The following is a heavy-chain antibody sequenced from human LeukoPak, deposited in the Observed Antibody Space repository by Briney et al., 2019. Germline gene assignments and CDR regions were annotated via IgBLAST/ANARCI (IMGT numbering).Heavy chain of an antibody. CDR2: IYYSGST. D-gene: IGHD2-8*01. CDR1: GGSISSGDYY. J-gene: IGHJ4*02. Sequence: PSETLSLTCTVSGGSISSGDYYWSWIRQPPGKGLEWIGYIYYSGSTYYNPSLKSRVTISVDTSKNQFSLKLSSVTAADTAVYYCAREDVLMVYAIDYWGQGTLVTVSS. V-gene: IGHV4-30-4*08. CDR3: AREDVLMVYAIDY.